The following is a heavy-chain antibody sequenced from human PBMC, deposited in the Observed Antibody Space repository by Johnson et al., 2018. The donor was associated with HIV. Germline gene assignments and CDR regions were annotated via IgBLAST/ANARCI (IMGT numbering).Heavy chain of an antibody. CDR2: ISYDGSNK. Sequence: QVQLVESGGAVVQPGRSLRLSCAASGFTFSTYTMHWVRQAPGKWLEWVAVISYDGSNKYYADSVKGRFTISRDNSKNTLFLQMNSLRAEDTAVYYCRVVTGAFDIWGQGTMVTVSS. CDR1: GFTFSTYT. V-gene: IGHV3-30-3*01. CDR3: RVVTGAFDI. J-gene: IGHJ3*02. D-gene: IGHD4-23*01.